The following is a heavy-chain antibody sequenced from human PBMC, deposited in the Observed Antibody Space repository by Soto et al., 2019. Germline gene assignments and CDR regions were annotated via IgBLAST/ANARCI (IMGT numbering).Heavy chain of an antibody. J-gene: IGHJ5*02. CDR3: ARGAPTTVTTWFDP. V-gene: IGHV1-69*01. Sequence: QLQLVQSGAEVKKPGSSVKVSCKASGGTFSNFAINWVRQAPGQGLEWMGGIIPVFGKAKYAQKFQGRVQFIAEESSSTAYMEVNIMTYEDTAVYYGARGAPTTVTTWFDPWGQGTLVTVSS. D-gene: IGHD4-17*01. CDR2: IIPVFGKA. CDR1: GGTFSNFA.